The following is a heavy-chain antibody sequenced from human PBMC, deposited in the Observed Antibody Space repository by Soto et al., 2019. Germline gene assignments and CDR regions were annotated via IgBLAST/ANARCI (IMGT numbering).Heavy chain of an antibody. CDR2: ISYDGTNK. V-gene: IGHV3-30*03. CDR3: ARVPRDFCGRDCSSEN. J-gene: IGHJ4*02. CDR1: GFIFGSYG. D-gene: IGHD2-21*02. Sequence: PGGSLRLSCTASGFIFGSYGMHWVRQAPGKGLEWVALISYDGTNKYYPDSVKGRFTISRDNPKNTLYLEMNSLRAEDTAVYYSARVPRDFCGRDCSSENWGQGTQVTVSS.